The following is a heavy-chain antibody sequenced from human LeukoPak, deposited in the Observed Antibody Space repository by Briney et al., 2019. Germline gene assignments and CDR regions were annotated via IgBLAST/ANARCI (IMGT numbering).Heavy chain of an antibody. V-gene: IGHV3-30*18. D-gene: IGHD3-22*01. CDR3: AKSLEDSSGYYYGFDGY. Sequence: GGSLRLSCAASGFTFSSYGMHWVRQAPGKGLEWVAVISYDGSNKYYADSVKGRFTISRDNSKNTLYLQMNSLRAEDTAVYYCAKSLEDSSGYYYGFDGYWGQGTLVTVSS. J-gene: IGHJ1*01. CDR2: ISYDGSNK. CDR1: GFTFSSYG.